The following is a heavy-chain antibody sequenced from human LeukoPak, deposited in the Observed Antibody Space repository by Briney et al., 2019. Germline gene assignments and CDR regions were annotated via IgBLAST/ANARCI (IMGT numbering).Heavy chain of an antibody. CDR3: ARLKARDAFDI. CDR1: DGSFSSYS. J-gene: IGHJ3*02. V-gene: IGHV4-59*08. Sequence: PSETLSLTCTVSDGSFSSYSWNWIRQPPGRGLEWIGYIYYSGSTIYNPSLRSRVTISIDTSKNQFSLKLTSVTAADTAVHYCARLKARDAFDIWGQGTMVTVSS. CDR2: IYYSGST.